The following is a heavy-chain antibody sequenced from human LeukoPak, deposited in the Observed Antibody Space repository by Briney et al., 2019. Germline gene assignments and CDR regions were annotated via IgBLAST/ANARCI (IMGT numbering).Heavy chain of an antibody. Sequence: ASVKVSCKASGYTFTSYGISWVRQAPGQGLEWMGWISAYNGNTNYAQKLQGRVTMTTDTSTSTAYMELSRLRSDDTAVYYCARDSYVWGSYRYIDYWGQGTLVTVSS. V-gene: IGHV1-18*01. J-gene: IGHJ4*02. D-gene: IGHD3-16*02. CDR1: GYTFTSYG. CDR2: ISAYNGNT. CDR3: ARDSYVWGSYRYIDY.